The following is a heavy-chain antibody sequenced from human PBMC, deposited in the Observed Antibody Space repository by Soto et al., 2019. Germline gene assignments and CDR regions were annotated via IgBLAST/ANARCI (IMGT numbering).Heavy chain of an antibody. V-gene: IGHV1-69*12. Sequence: VQLVQSGAEVKKPGSSVKVSCKASGGTFSSYAISWVRQAPGQGLEWMGGIIPIFGTANYAQKFQGRVTITADESTSTAYKELSSLRSEDTAVYYCASVSSDYDSSGYYDAPFDYWGQGTLVTVSS. J-gene: IGHJ4*02. CDR3: ASVSSDYDSSGYYDAPFDY. D-gene: IGHD3-22*01. CDR2: IIPIFGTA. CDR1: GGTFSSYA.